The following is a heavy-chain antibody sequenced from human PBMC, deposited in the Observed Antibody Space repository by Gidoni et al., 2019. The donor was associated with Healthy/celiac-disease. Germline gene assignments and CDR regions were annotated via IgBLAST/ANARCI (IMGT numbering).Heavy chain of an antibody. CDR2: IYTSGST. CDR3: ARDGGYCSGGSCYSIAFDI. V-gene: IGHV4-61*02. CDR1: GGSISSGSYY. J-gene: IGHJ3*02. D-gene: IGHD2-15*01. Sequence: QVQLQESGPGLVKPSQTLSLTCTVSGGSISSGSYYWSWIRQPAGKGLEWIGRIYTSGSTNYNPSLKSRVTISVDTSKNQFSLKLSSVTAADTAVYYCARDGGYCSGGSCYSIAFDIWGQGTMVTVSS.